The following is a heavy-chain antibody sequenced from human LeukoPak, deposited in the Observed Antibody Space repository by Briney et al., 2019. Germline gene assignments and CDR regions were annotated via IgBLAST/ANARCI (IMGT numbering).Heavy chain of an antibody. D-gene: IGHD1-26*01. CDR3: ARDPSGWELLPSPSAAFDI. V-gene: IGHV1-18*01. Sequence: ASVKVSCKASGYTFTSYGISWVRQAPGQGLEWMGWINAYNGNTNYAQKLQGRVTMTTDTSTSTAYMELRSLRSDDTAVYYCARDPSGWELLPSPSAAFDIWGQGTMVTVSS. J-gene: IGHJ3*02. CDR1: GYTFTSYG. CDR2: INAYNGNT.